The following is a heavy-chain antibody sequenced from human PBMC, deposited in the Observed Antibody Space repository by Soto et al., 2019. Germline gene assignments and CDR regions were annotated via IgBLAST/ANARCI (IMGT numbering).Heavy chain of an antibody. CDR2: IYYSGST. CDR3: ARFQLTPYYYYGMDV. J-gene: IGHJ6*02. Sequence: QVQLQESGPGLVKPSQTLSLTCTVSGGSISSGGYYWSWIRQHPGTGLEWIGYIYYSGSTYYNPSLKSRVTISVDTSKNQFSLKLSSVTAADTAVYYCARFQLTPYYYYGMDVWGQGTTVTVSS. CDR1: GGSISSGGYY. V-gene: IGHV4-31*03. D-gene: IGHD2-2*01.